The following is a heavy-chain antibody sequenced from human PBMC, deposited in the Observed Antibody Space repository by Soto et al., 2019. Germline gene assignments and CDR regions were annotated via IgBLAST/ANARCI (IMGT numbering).Heavy chain of an antibody. Sequence: ASVKVSCKASGYTFTSYDINWVGQATGQGLEYLGWMNPNSGNTAYVQKFQGRVTMTWDTSITTAYMELSSLRSEDTAVYFCARGIKYGAYSRWFDPWGQGTLVTVSS. V-gene: IGHV1-8*01. CDR1: GYTFTSYD. D-gene: IGHD4-17*01. J-gene: IGHJ5*02. CDR2: MNPNSGNT. CDR3: ARGIKYGAYSRWFDP.